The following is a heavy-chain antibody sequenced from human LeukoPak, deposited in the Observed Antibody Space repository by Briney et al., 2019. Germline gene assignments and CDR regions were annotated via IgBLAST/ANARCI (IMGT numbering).Heavy chain of an antibody. D-gene: IGHD6-19*01. J-gene: IGHJ4*02. V-gene: IGHV4-59*08. CDR2: IFYGGST. CDR3: ARHVDQWQGIDH. CDR1: GGSISSHY. Sequence: SETLSLTCTVSGGSISSHYWSWIRQPPGKGLEWIGHIFYGGSTNYNPSLKSRVTISVDTSKNQFSLKLTSVTAADTAFYFCARHVDQWQGIDHWGQGTLVTVSS.